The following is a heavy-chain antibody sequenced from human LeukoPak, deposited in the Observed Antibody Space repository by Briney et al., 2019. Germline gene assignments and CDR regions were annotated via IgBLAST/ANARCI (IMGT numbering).Heavy chain of an antibody. V-gene: IGHV3-48*03. Sequence: PGGSLRLSCAASGFTFRSYEMNWVRQAPGKGLEWVSYISSSGSTIYYADSVKGRFTISRDNARNSLYLQMNSLRAEDTALYYCAKSIGGVDTANWGQGTLVTVSS. D-gene: IGHD5-18*01. CDR2: ISSSGSTI. CDR1: GFTFRSYE. CDR3: AKSIGGVDTAN. J-gene: IGHJ4*02.